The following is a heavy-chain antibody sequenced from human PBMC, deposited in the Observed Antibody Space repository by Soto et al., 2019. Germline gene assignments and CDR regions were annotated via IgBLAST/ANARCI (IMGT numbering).Heavy chain of an antibody. J-gene: IGHJ4*02. CDR2: INPSGGST. CDR1: GYTFTSYY. Sequence: GASVKVSCKASGYTFTSYYMHWVRQAPGQGLEWMGIINPSGGSTSYAQKFQGRVTMTRDTSTSTVYMELSSPRSEDTAVYYCARDPPRSGWNLTPRGDYWGQGALVTVSS. V-gene: IGHV1-46*01. D-gene: IGHD6-19*01. CDR3: ARDPPRSGWNLTPRGDY.